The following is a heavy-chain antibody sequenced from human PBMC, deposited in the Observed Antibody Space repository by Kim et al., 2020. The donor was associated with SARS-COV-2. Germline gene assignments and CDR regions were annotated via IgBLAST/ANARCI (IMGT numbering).Heavy chain of an antibody. D-gene: IGHD3-10*02. J-gene: IGHJ6*02. V-gene: IGHV3-30*18. Sequence: GGSLRLSCAASGFTFSSYGMHWVRQAPGKGLEWVAVISYDGSNKYYADSVKGRFTISRDNSKNTLYLQMNSLRAEDTAVYHCAKDRQPYGRFWVDVWGQGTTVTVSS. CDR2: ISYDGSNK. CDR3: AKDRQPYGRFWVDV. CDR1: GFTFSSYG.